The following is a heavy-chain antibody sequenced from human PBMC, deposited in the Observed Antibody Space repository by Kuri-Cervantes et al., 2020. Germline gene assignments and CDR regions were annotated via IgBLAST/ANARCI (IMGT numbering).Heavy chain of an antibody. CDR1: GYTFTSYA. J-gene: IGHJ4*02. V-gene: IGHV1-3*01. CDR2: INAGNGNT. Sequence: ASVKVSCKASGYTFTSYAMRWVRQAPGQRLEWMGWINAGNGNTKYSQKFQGRVTITRDTSASTAYVELSSLRSEDTAVYYCARGGSGWYDDPYYFDYWGQGTLVTVSS. CDR3: ARGGSGWYDDPYYFDY. D-gene: IGHD6-19*01.